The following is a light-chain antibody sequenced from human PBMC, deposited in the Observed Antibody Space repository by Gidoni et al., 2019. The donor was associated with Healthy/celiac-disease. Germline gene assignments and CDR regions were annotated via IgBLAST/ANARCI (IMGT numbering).Light chain of an antibody. Sequence: QSVLTQPPSASGTPGPGVTISCSGSSSNIGSNYVYWYQQLPGTAPKLLIYRNNQRPSGVPDRFSGSKSGTSASLAISGLRSEDEADYYCAAWDDSLSGAVFGGGTQLTVL. J-gene: IGLJ7*01. CDR1: SSNIGSNY. CDR3: AAWDDSLSGAV. V-gene: IGLV1-47*01. CDR2: RNN.